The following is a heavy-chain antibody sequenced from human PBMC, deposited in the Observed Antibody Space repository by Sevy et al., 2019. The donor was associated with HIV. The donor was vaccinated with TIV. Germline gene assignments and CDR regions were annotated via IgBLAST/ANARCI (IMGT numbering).Heavy chain of an antibody. D-gene: IGHD6-13*01. V-gene: IGHV5-51*01. CDR2: IYPGDSDT. CDR1: GYSFATNW. J-gene: IGHJ4*02. CDR3: ARLTSLVSDFDY. Sequence: GESLKISCKGSGYSFATNWIGWVRQMSGKGLQWMGIIYPGDSDTRHSPSFQGQVTSSADKSISTAYLQWSSLKASDTAMYHCARLTSLVSDFDYWGQGTLVTVSS.